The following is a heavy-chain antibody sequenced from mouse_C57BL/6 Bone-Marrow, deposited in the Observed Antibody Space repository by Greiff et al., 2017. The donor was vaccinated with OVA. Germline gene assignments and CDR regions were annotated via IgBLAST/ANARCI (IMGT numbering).Heavy chain of an antibody. CDR1: GYTFTDYY. Sequence: VQLQQSGAELVRPGASVQLSCKASGYTFTDYYINWVQQRPGQGLEWIARIYPGSGNTYYNEKFKGKATLTAEKSFSTAYMQLSSLTSEDSAVYFCARGSSPSYWYFDVWGTGTTVTVSS. CDR2: IYPGSGNT. J-gene: IGHJ1*03. V-gene: IGHV1-76*01. D-gene: IGHD1-1*01. CDR3: ARGSSPSYWYFDV.